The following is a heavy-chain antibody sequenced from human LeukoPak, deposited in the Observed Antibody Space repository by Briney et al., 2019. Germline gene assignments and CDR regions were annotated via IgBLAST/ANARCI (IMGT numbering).Heavy chain of an antibody. CDR2: IKSKTDGGTT. CDR1: GLTFFNAW. V-gene: IGHV3-15*01. Sequence: GGSLRLSCAASGLTFFNAWMNWVRQAPGKGLEWVGRIKSKTDGGTTDYAAPVKGRITISRDDSRNTLYMQLSSLETEDTGVYYCATGYCSGGSCALDHWGQGILVIVSS. CDR3: ATGYCSGGSCALDH. D-gene: IGHD2-15*01. J-gene: IGHJ4*02.